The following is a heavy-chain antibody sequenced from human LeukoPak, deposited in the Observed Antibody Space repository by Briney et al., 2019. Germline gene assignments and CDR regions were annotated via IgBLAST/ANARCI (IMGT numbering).Heavy chain of an antibody. J-gene: IGHJ4*02. V-gene: IGHV1-18*01. CDR1: GYTFINYG. CDR2: ISTHNGNT. Sequence: ASVNVSCKASGYTFINYGINWVRQAPGQGLECMGWISTHNGNTNYAQKFHGRVTMTTDTSTSTVYMELRSLRSDDTAVYYCARGRGPYCGGDCPLDYWGQGTLVTVSS. D-gene: IGHD2-21*02. CDR3: ARGRGPYCGGDCPLDY.